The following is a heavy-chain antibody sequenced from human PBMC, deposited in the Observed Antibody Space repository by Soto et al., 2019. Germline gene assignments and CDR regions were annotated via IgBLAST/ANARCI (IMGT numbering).Heavy chain of an antibody. Sequence: QTVPITGASCGGSVCSNSGTWDWIKQSPSRGLEWLGRTYYRSRWFNDYAESVRGRITINPDTSNNQLSLQLNSVTPDDTVVYYCVRLVGNTWLASRGQGTLVTVSS. D-gene: IGHD2-2*01. J-gene: IGHJ5*01. CDR1: GGSVCSNSGT. V-gene: IGHV6-1*01. CDR3: VRLVGNTWLAS. CDR2: TYYRSRWFN.